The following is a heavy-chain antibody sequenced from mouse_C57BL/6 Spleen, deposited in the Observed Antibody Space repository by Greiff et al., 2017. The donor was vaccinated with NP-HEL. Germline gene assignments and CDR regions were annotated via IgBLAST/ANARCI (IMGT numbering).Heavy chain of an antibody. CDR1: GYAFSSSW. D-gene: IGHD1-1*01. CDR2: IYPGDGDT. CDR3: ARSPITTVVATGYFDV. V-gene: IGHV1-82*01. J-gene: IGHJ1*03. Sequence: VQLQQSGPELVKPGASVKISCKASGYAFSSSWMNWVKQRPGKGLEWIGRIYPGDGDTNYNGKFKGKATLTADKSSSTAYMQLSSLTSEDSAVYFCARSPITTVVATGYFDVWGTGTTVTVSS.